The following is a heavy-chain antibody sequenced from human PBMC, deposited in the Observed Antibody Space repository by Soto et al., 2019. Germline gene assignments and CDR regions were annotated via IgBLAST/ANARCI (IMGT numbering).Heavy chain of an antibody. Sequence: SETLSLTCTVSGGSVSSVGYYWSWIRQHPGKGLKWIGYITYSGNTYYNPSLESRVTMSADTSKNQFSLKLSSVTAADTAVYFCVRGGSCTNGVCSVFDYWGQGTLVTVS. J-gene: IGHJ4*02. CDR3: VRGGSCTNGVCSVFDY. CDR1: GGSVSSVGYY. V-gene: IGHV4-31*03. CDR2: ITYSGNT. D-gene: IGHD2-8*01.